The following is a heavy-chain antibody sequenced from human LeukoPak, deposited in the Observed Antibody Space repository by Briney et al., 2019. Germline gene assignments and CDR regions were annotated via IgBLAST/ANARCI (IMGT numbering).Heavy chain of an antibody. CDR2: IYYTGNT. J-gene: IGHJ4*02. CDR3: ARQTGSGLFILP. V-gene: IGHV4-39*01. Sequence: SETLSLTCTVSGDSISTSKSYWGWIRQPPLKGLEWIGSIYYTGNTYYNASLKSQVSISIDTSKNQFSLRLTSVTAADTAVYYCARQTGSGLFILPGGQGTLVTVSS. CDR1: GDSISTSKSY. D-gene: IGHD3/OR15-3a*01.